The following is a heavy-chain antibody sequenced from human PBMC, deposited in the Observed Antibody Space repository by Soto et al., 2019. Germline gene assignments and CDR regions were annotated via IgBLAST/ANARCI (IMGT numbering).Heavy chain of an antibody. D-gene: IGHD3-10*01. Sequence: QVQLVQSGAEVKKPGASVKVSCKASGYTFTSYAMHWVRQAPGQRLEWMGWINAGNGNTKYSQKFQGRVTITRDTSANTAYMELSSLRSEDTAVYYCARDQGDYYGSGSLSLDYWGQGTLVTVSS. J-gene: IGHJ4*02. CDR2: INAGNGNT. CDR1: GYTFTSYA. V-gene: IGHV1-3*01. CDR3: ARDQGDYYGSGSLSLDY.